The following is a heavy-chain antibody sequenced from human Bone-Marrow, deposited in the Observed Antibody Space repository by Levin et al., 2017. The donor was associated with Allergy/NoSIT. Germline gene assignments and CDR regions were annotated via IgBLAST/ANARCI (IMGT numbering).Heavy chain of an antibody. V-gene: IGHV3-33*01. CDR2: IWFDGSRK. CDR1: GFTFSSYG. D-gene: IGHD6-19*01. Sequence: SCAASGFTFSSYGMHWVRQAPGKGLEWMALIWFDGSRKYYAESVKGRFTISRDNAKNTLYLQMNSLRAEDTAVYYCATDDSSGWQPSDYWGQGTLVTVSS. J-gene: IGHJ4*02. CDR3: ATDDSSGWQPSDY.